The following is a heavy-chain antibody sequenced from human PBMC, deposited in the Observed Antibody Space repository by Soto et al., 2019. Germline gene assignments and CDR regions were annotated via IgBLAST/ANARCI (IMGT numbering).Heavy chain of an antibody. Sequence: GSLRLSCAASGFTFSTYGMHWVRQAPGKGLEWVAITWYDGSTKYYADSVKGRFTASRDDSKNTVYLQMNSLRAEDSAVYYCARDRSYTGSSLDNWGQGT. CDR1: GFTFSTYG. CDR2: TWYDGSTK. V-gene: IGHV3-33*01. D-gene: IGHD5-12*01. J-gene: IGHJ4*02. CDR3: ARDRSYTGSSLDN.